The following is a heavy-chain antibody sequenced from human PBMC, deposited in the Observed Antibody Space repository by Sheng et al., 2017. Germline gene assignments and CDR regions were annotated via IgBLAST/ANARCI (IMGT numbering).Heavy chain of an antibody. CDR1: GFTFSSYT. J-gene: IGHJ3*02. Sequence: EVQLVESGGRLGTALGGSLRLSCAVSGFTFSSYTMNWVRQAPGKGLEWLSYISSSGSTIYYADSVQGRFTISRDNAKNSLYLQMNSLRAEDTAVYYCARNFDIWGQGTMVTVSS. CDR3: ARNFDI. CDR2: ISSSGSTI. V-gene: IGHV3-48*01.